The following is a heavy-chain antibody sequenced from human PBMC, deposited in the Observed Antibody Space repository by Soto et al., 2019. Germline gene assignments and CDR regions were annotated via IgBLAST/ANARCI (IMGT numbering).Heavy chain of an antibody. CDR1: GFTFSSSA. J-gene: IGHJ6*02. Sequence: PGGSLRLSCAASGFTFSSSAMSWVRRAPGKGLEWVSGINGGDDSKHYVDSVRGRFTISRDNSKNTLFLQMNSLRAEDTAVYYCARDRVLFGGVIGSQNYYDMDVWGQGTTVTVSS. D-gene: IGHD3-16*02. V-gene: IGHV3-23*01. CDR2: INGGDDSK. CDR3: ARDRVLFGGVIGSQNYYDMDV.